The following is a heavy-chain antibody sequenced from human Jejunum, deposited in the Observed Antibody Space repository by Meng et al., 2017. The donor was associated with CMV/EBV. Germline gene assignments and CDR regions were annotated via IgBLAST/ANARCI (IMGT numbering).Heavy chain of an antibody. CDR3: AKTTWYDYAMDV. J-gene: IGHJ6*02. V-gene: IGHV4-39*01. Sequence: VSGGSIRSVNYYWAWVRQPPGKGLEWIGNIYYSGSTYYNPSLKSRVTISVDTSKNQFSLKVNSVTAADTAVYYCAKTTWYDYAMDVWGQGTTVTVSS. CDR1: GGSIRSVNYY. D-gene: IGHD1-7*01. CDR2: IYYSGST.